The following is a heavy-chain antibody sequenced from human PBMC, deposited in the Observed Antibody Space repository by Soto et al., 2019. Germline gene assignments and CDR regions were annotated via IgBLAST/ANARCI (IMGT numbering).Heavy chain of an antibody. CDR2: ISVNGGTI. D-gene: IGHD3-10*01. CDR3: AREGWFGEKGWLDP. CDR1: GFTFNTYA. J-gene: IGHJ5*02. V-gene: IGHV3-64*01. Sequence: EVQLVESGGGLVQPGGSLRLSCAASGFTFNTYAMHWVRQAPGKGLEYVSGISVNGGTIYYANSVRGRFTISRDNSKNTLYLQMGSLRAEDMAVYYCAREGWFGEKGWLDPWGQGTLVIDSS.